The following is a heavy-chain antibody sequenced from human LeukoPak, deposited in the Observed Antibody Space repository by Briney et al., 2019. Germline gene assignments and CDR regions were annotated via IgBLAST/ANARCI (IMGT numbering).Heavy chain of an antibody. CDR2: MNPNSGNT. CDR3: AREGGSGWSEIDY. V-gene: IGHV1-8*01. D-gene: IGHD6-19*01. CDR1: GYTFTSYD. Sequence: ASVKVSCKASGYTFTSYDINWVRQATGQGLEWMGWMNPNSGNTGYAQKLQGRVTMTTDTSTSTAYMELRSLRSDDTAVYYCAREGGSGWSEIDYWGQGTLVTVSS. J-gene: IGHJ4*02.